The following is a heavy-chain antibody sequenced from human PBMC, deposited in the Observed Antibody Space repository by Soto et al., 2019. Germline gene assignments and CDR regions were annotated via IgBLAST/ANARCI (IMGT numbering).Heavy chain of an antibody. V-gene: IGHV3-48*03. D-gene: IGHD6-19*01. Sequence: PGGSLRLSCAASGFTFSSHEMNWVRQAPGKGLEWVSPISSGSSNIYYAGSVRGRFTTSRDNAKSSLNLQMNSLRAEDTAVYYCAREYSDGWSHCRYPGYWGQGILVTVSS. CDR3: AREYSDGWSHCRYPGY. J-gene: IGHJ4*02. CDR1: GFTFSSHE. CDR2: ISSGSSNI.